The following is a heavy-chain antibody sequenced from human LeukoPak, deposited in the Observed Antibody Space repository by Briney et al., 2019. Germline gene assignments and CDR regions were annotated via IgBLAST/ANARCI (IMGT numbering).Heavy chain of an antibody. D-gene: IGHD6-13*01. V-gene: IGHV3-23*01. CDR3: AKDLRSSNYYFFDY. CDR1: GLTFSSYA. J-gene: IGHJ4*02. CDR2: ISGSGGST. Sequence: GGSLRLSCAASGLTFSSYAMSWVRQAPGKGLEWVSGISGSGGSTYYADSVKGRFTISRDNSKNTLCLQMNSLRAEDTAVYYCAKDLRSSNYYFFDYWGQGTLVAVSS.